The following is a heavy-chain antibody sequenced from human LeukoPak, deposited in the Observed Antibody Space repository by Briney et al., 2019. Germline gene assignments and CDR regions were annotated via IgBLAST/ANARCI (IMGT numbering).Heavy chain of an antibody. Sequence: PSETLSLTCAVYGGSFSGYYWSWIRQPPGKGLEWIGEINHSGSTNYNPSLKSRVTISVDTSKNQFSLKLSSVTAADTAVYYCARGPRYYDFWTTSWDAFDIWGQGTMVTVSS. CDR2: INHSGST. J-gene: IGHJ3*02. D-gene: IGHD3-3*01. V-gene: IGHV4-34*01. CDR3: ARGPRYYDFWTTSWDAFDI. CDR1: GGSFSGYY.